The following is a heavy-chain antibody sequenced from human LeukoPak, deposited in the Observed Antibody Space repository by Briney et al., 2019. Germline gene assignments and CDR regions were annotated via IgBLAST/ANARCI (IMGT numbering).Heavy chain of an antibody. Sequence: GGSLRLSCAASGFTFSSYVMHWVRQAPGKGLGWVAVISYDGSNKYYADSVKGRFTISRDNSKNTLYLQMNSLRAEDTAVYYCARGIIGGAYYYYLDVWGKGTTVTVSS. CDR1: GFTFSSYV. V-gene: IGHV3-30*03. D-gene: IGHD2-21*01. CDR2: ISYDGSNK. J-gene: IGHJ6*03. CDR3: ARGIIGGAYYYYLDV.